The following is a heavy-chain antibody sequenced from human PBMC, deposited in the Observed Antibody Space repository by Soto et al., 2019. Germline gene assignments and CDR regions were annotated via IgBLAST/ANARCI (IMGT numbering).Heavy chain of an antibody. CDR1: GFTFSSYG. CDR3: GKGRRPNSYFGVDL. D-gene: IGHD6-25*01. J-gene: IGHJ6*02. CDR2: ITYDGSNK. Sequence: QVQLVESGGGVVQPGRSLRLSCAASGFTFSSYGMHWVRQAPGKGLEWVAVITYDGSNKYYADSVKGRFTISRDNSKKPLFLQMTSLRAEDTAVYYWGKGRRPNSYFGVDLRRQGTTVTVSS. V-gene: IGHV3-30*18.